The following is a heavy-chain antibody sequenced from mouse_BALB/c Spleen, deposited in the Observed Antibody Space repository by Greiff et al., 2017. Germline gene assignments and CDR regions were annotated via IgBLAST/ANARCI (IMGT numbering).Heavy chain of an antibody. CDR3: ARDQVRRKGYYAMDY. V-gene: IGHV2-6-7*01. Sequence: VMLVESGPGLVAPSQSLSITCTVSGFSLTGYGVNWVRQPPGKGLEWLGMIWGDGSTDYNSALKSRLSISKDNSKSQVFLKMNSLQTDDTARYYCARDQVRRKGYYAMDYWGQGTSVTVSS. J-gene: IGHJ4*01. CDR1: GFSLTGYG. CDR2: IWGDGST. D-gene: IGHD2-14*01.